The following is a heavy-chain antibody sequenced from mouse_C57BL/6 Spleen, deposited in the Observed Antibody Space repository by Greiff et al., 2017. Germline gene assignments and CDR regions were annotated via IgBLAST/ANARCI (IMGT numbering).Heavy chain of an antibody. D-gene: IGHD4-1*01. Sequence: QVKLQQSGAELVRPGTSVKMSCKASGYTFTNYGIGWAKQRPGHGLEWIGDIYTGGGFTNYTEKFKGKATLTADKSASTAYMQFSSLTSEESDIYDGARSELGRGENAMDYWGQGTSVTVSS. CDR1: GYTFTNYG. J-gene: IGHJ4*01. CDR3: ARSELGRGENAMDY. V-gene: IGHV1-63*01. CDR2: IYTGGGFT.